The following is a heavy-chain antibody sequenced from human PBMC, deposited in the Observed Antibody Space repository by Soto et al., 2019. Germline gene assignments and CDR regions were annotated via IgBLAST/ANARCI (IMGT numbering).Heavy chain of an antibody. Sequence: GGSLRLSCAASGFTFSSYAMSWVRQAPGKGLEWVSAISGSGGSTYYADSVKGRFTISRDNSKNTLYLQMNSLRAEDTAVYYCAKGRYYYGSGSYCFDYWGQGTLVTVSS. CDR2: ISGSGGST. CDR1: GFTFSSYA. J-gene: IGHJ4*02. CDR3: AKGRYYYGSGSYCFDY. D-gene: IGHD3-10*01. V-gene: IGHV3-23*01.